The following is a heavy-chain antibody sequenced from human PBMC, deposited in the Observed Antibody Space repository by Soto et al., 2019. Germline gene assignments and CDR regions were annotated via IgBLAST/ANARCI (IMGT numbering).Heavy chain of an antibody. D-gene: IGHD2-8*01. CDR3: ARDIYANFDY. J-gene: IGHJ4*02. CDR2: VNPGNGTT. Sequence: GASVKVSCKASGYTFTAYYMHWVRQAPGQGLEWMGWVNPGNGTTSFAQKFQGRVTMTRDTSISTAYMELSGLRSDDTAMYYCARDIYANFDYWGQGTLVTVSS. CDR1: GYTFTAYY. V-gene: IGHV1-2*02.